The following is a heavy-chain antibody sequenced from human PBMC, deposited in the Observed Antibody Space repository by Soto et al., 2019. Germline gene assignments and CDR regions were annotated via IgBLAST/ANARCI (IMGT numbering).Heavy chain of an antibody. CDR1: GGSFSGYY. CDR3: ARDRKQLVVYYSYYYGMDV. J-gene: IGHJ6*02. CDR2: INHSGST. D-gene: IGHD6-6*01. V-gene: IGHV4-34*01. Sequence: PSETLSLTCAVYGGSFSGYYWSWIRQPPGKGLEWIGEINHSGSTNYNPSLKSRVTISVDTSKNQFSLKLSSVTAADTAVYYCARDRKQLVVYYSYYYGMDVWGQGTTVTVSS.